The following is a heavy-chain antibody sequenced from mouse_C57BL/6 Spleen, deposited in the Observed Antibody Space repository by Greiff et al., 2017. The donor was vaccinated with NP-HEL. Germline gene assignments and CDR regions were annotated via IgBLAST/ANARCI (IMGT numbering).Heavy chain of an antibody. CDR3: TDPLPDY. CDR2: IDPENGDT. Sequence: DVQLQESGAELVRPGASVKLSCTASGFNIKDDYMHWVKQRPEQGLEWIGWIDPENGDTEYASKFQGKATITADTSSNTAYLQLSSLTSEDTAVYYCTDPLPDYWGQGTTLTVSS. V-gene: IGHV14-4*01. J-gene: IGHJ2*01. D-gene: IGHD1-1*01. CDR1: GFNIKDDY.